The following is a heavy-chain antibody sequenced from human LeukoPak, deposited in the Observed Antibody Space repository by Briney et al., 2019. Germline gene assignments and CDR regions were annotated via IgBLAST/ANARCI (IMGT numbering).Heavy chain of an antibody. CDR3: QGRAMVTNDY. J-gene: IGHJ4*02. D-gene: IGHD5-18*01. Sequence: PGGSLRLSCAASGFTFSSYAMHWVRQAPGKGLEWVAVISYDGSNKYYADSVKGRFTISRDNSKNTLYLQMNSLRAEDTAVYYCQGRAMVTNDYWSQGTLVTVSS. CDR1: GFTFSSYA. CDR2: ISYDGSNK. V-gene: IGHV3-30-3*01.